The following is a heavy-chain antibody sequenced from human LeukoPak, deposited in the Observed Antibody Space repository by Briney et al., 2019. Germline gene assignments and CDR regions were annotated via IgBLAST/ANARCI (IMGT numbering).Heavy chain of an antibody. CDR1: GFTFDDYG. D-gene: IGHD5-24*01. Sequence: GGSLRLSCAASGFTFDDYGMSWVRQAPGKGLEWVSGINWNGGSTGYADSVKGRFTISRDNAKNSLYLQMNSLRAEDTALYYCARDHRSGRRWLQFYDHWGQGTLVTVSS. CDR3: ARDHRSGRRWLQFYDH. J-gene: IGHJ4*02. V-gene: IGHV3-20*04. CDR2: INWNGGST.